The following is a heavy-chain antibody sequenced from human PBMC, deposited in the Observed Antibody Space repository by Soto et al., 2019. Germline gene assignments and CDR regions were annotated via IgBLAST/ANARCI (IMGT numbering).Heavy chain of an antibody. D-gene: IGHD1-26*01. V-gene: IGHV3-30*18. CDR3: AKDLGSGSYLFDAFDI. J-gene: IGHJ3*02. CDR1: GFTFSNYG. CDR2: IPYDGSNK. Sequence: QGQLVESGGGVVQPGRSLRLSCAASGFTFSNYGMHWVRHAPGKRLGWVAVIPYDGSNKYYADSLKGRFTISRDNSKNTLYLQMNSLRAEDTAVYYCAKDLGSGSYLFDAFDIWGQGTMVTVSS.